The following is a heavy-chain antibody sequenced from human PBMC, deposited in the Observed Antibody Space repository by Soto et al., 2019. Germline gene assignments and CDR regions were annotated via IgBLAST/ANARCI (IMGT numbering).Heavy chain of an antibody. V-gene: IGHV4-4*07. CDR2: IDTSGNT. CDR3: ARYSNNWFQTEGMDV. CDR1: VDSITTYY. J-gene: IGHJ6*02. Sequence: SETLSLTCTVSVDSITTYYWSWIRQPAGKGLEWIGRIDTSGNTNYNPSLKSRVTTSVDTSKKQFSLKLTSVTAADTAVYYCARYSNNWFQTEGMDVWGQGTTVTVS. D-gene: IGHD6-13*01.